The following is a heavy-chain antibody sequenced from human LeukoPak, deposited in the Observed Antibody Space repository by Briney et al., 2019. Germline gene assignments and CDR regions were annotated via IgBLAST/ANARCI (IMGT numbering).Heavy chain of an antibody. CDR3: AHLVWEYVGGLDV. V-gene: IGHV3-23*05. CDR1: GFIFRNYG. J-gene: IGHJ6*02. CDR2: IYTNGNT. Sequence: GGSLRLSCAASGFIFRNYGMTWVRQAPGKGLEWASGIYTNGNTRYADSVRGRFTISRDNSKNTLYLQMHSLRVDDTAVYYCAHLVWEYVGGLDVWGQGTTVTVSS. D-gene: IGHD3/OR15-3a*01.